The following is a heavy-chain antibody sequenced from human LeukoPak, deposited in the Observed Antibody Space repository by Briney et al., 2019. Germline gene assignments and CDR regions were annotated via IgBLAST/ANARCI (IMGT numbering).Heavy chain of an antibody. CDR1: GSSFTTYW. V-gene: IGHV5-51*01. Sequence: GESLKISCRGSGSSFTTYWIGWVRPMPGKGLEWMGIIYPGDSDTRYTPSFQGQVTISADKSINTAYLQWSSLRASDTAMYYCARRQGCSSSSCPPDYWGQGTLVTVSP. J-gene: IGHJ4*02. D-gene: IGHD2-2*01. CDR3: ARRQGCSSSSCPPDY. CDR2: IYPGDSDT.